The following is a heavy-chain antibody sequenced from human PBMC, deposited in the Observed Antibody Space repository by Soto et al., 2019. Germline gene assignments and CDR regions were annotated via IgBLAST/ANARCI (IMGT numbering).Heavy chain of an antibody. CDR1: GFTFSHYW. D-gene: IGHD4-17*01. J-gene: IGHJ4*02. V-gene: IGHV3-74*01. CDR3: ARHFTTAETAGDDFDY. Sequence: EVQLVESGGGLVQPGGSVRLSGAASGFTFSHYWMHLVRQVPGKGLLWVARIDGDGTHITYADFVKGRFTISRDNAKNTVGLQMNTLSAEDTAVYYCARHFTTAETAGDDFDYWGQGTLLTVFS. CDR2: IDGDGTHI.